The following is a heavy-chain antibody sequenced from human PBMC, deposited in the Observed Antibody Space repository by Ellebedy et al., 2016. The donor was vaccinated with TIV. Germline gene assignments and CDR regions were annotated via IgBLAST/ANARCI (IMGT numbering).Heavy chain of an antibody. CDR2: INSDGSST. Sequence: GGSLRLSXAASGFTFSSYWMHWVRQAPGKGLVWVSRINSDGSSTSYADSVKGRFTISRDNAKNTLYLQMNSLRAEDTAVYYCARGSYDSSGYYYGRNAFDIWGQGTMVTVSS. J-gene: IGHJ3*02. D-gene: IGHD3-22*01. CDR1: GFTFSSYW. CDR3: ARGSYDSSGYYYGRNAFDI. V-gene: IGHV3-74*01.